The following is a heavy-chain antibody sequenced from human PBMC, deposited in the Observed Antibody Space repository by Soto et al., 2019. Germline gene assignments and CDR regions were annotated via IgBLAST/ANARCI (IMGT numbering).Heavy chain of an antibody. V-gene: IGHV4-61*03. Sequence: QVHLQESRPGLVKASETLSLTCTVFGASISSGTYYWTWIRQAPGKGLEWVGHIYYPGSTNYNPALSERATVSEVPSKNHFSLQLTSVAAADTAVYYCARGVGFSYASTWFDIWGQGTLVSVSS. CDR3: ARGVGFSYASTWFDI. CDR1: GASISSGTYY. CDR2: IYYPGST. D-gene: IGHD5-18*01. J-gene: IGHJ5*02.